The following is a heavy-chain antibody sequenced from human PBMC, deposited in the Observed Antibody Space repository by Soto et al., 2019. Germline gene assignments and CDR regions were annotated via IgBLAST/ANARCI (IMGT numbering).Heavy chain of an antibody. D-gene: IGHD3-3*01. CDR3: AKDGDYDFWSGYSRFDY. Sequence: GGSLRLSCAASGFTFSSYGMHWVRQAPGKGLEWVAVISYDGSNKYYADSVKGRFTISRDNSKNTLYLQMNSLRAEDTAVYYCAKDGDYDFWSGYSRFDYWGQGTLVTVSS. V-gene: IGHV3-30*18. CDR1: GFTFSSYG. CDR2: ISYDGSNK. J-gene: IGHJ4*02.